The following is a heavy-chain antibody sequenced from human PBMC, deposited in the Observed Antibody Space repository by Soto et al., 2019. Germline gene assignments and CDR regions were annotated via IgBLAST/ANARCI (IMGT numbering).Heavy chain of an antibody. CDR3: ARGWGRIFDY. V-gene: IGHV4-34*01. Sequence: QVQLQQWGAVLLKPSETLSLTSAAYGGSFSGYYWNWIRQPPGKGLEWIGEINHSGSTNYNPSLKSRVTISVDTSKNQFSLKLSSVTAADTAVYYCARGWGRIFDYWGQGTLVTVSS. J-gene: IGHJ4*02. CDR1: GGSFSGYY. D-gene: IGHD7-27*01. CDR2: INHSGST.